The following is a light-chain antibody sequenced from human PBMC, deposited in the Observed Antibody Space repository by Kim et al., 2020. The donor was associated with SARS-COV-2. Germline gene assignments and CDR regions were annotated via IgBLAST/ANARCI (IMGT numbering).Light chain of an antibody. CDR1: SRSSYY. J-gene: IGLJ2*01. CDR2: GKN. Sequence: VASGQTVRIACRGDSRSSYYATWYQQKPGQAPVLVIYGKNNRPSGIPDRFSGSSSGNTASLTITGAQAEDEADYYCKSRGTSGNVVFGGGTQLTVL. CDR3: KSRGTSGNVV. V-gene: IGLV3-19*01.